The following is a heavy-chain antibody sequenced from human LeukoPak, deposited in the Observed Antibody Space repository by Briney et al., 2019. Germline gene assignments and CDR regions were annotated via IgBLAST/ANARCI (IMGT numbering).Heavy chain of an antibody. Sequence: SETLSLTCAVYGGPFSGYYWSWIRQPPGKGLEWIGEIYHSGSTKYNPSLKSRVTISVDTSKNQFSLKLSSVTAADTAVSYCARGGTMIEGYYYMDVWGKGTTVTVSS. V-gene: IGHV4-34*01. J-gene: IGHJ6*03. CDR2: IYHSGST. D-gene: IGHD3-22*01. CDR1: GGPFSGYY. CDR3: ARGGTMIEGYYYMDV.